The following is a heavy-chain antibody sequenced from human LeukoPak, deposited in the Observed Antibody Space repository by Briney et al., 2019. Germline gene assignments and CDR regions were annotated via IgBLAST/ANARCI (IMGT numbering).Heavy chain of an antibody. Sequence: SETLSLTCTFSGGSISSGDYYWSWIRQPPGKGLEWIGHIYYSGSTYYNPSLKSRVTISVDTSKDQFSLKLSSVTAADTAVYYCARGRRRDWFDPWGQGTLVTVSS. CDR2: IYYSGST. CDR1: GGSISSGDYY. V-gene: IGHV4-30-4*08. CDR3: ARGRRRDWFDP. J-gene: IGHJ5*02. D-gene: IGHD6-25*01.